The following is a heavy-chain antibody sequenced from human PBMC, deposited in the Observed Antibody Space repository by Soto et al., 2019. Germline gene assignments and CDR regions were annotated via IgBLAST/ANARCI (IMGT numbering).Heavy chain of an antibody. Sequence: GGSLRLSCAASGFTFSSYWMHWVRQAPGKGLVWVSRINSDGSSTSYADSVKGRFTISRDSAKNTLYLQMNSLRAEDTAVYYCARLNGEKQLSVGYYYGMDVWGQGTAVTVSS. CDR2: INSDGSST. D-gene: IGHD6-6*01. J-gene: IGHJ6*02. CDR3: ARLNGEKQLSVGYYYGMDV. V-gene: IGHV3-74*01. CDR1: GFTFSSYW.